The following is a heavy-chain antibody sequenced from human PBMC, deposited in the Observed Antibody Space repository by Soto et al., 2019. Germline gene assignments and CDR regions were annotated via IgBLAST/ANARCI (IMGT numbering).Heavy chain of an antibody. D-gene: IGHD4-17*01. CDR1: GGSISSSSYY. Sequence: QLQLQESGPGLVKPSETLSLTCTVSGGSISSSSYYWGWIRQPPGKGLEWIGSIYYSGSTYYNPSLKSRITIAVDTSKNQFSLKQSSVTTVDTAVYSCARHYNGGYGDHYFDYWGQGTLVTVSS. CDR2: IYYSGST. CDR3: ARHYNGGYGDHYFDY. V-gene: IGHV4-39*01. J-gene: IGHJ4*02.